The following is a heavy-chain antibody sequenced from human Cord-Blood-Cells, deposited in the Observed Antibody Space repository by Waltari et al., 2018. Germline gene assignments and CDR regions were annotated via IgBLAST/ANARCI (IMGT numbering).Heavy chain of an antibody. CDR1: GGTFSSYA. CDR2: IIHILGTA. D-gene: IGHD1-20*01. Sequence: QVQLVQSGAEVMKPGSSVKVSCKASGGTFSSYAISWVRQAPGQGLEWKGGIIHILGTANYEQKFQGRVTITADESTSTAYMELSSLRSEDTAVYYCARAANWNAYYFDYWGQGTLVTVSS. V-gene: IGHV1-69*01. CDR3: ARAANWNAYYFDY. J-gene: IGHJ4*02.